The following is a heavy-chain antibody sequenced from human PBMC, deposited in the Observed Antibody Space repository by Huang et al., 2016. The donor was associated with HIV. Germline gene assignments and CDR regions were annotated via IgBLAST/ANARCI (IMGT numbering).Heavy chain of an antibody. CDR2: IYYKGST. D-gene: IGHD3-10*01. CDR3: ARHREGPVAYYSGWGSHLNYMDV. CDR1: GGSIRSSDYH. V-gene: IGHV4-39*01. J-gene: IGHJ6*03. Sequence: QLLLQESGPGLVKPSEALALTCAVSGGSIRSSDYHWGWIGQPPGKGLEWIGCIYYKGSTHYSPSLKSRVTIAVDTSKNLFFLNLTAMTAADTAVYYCARHREGPVAYYSGWGSHLNYMDVWGRGRTVVVSS.